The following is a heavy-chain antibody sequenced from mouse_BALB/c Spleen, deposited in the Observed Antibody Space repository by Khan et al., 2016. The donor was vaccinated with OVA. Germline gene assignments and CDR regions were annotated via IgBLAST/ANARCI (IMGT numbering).Heavy chain of an antibody. CDR1: GYTFSDYV. D-gene: IGHD1-1*01. J-gene: IGHJ3*01. V-gene: IGHV1-77*01. CDR2: IYPGSGSA. Sequence: QVQLQQSGPELVKPGASVQMSCKASGYTFSDYVISWVKLRAGQGLEWIGEIYPGSGSAYYNEKFKGKATLTADKSSNTAYMQLSSLTSEDSAVYFCTRSYDGAWFAYWGQGTLFTVS. CDR3: TRSYDGAWFAY.